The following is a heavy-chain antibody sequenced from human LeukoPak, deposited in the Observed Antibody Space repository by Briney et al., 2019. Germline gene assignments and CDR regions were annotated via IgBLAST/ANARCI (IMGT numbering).Heavy chain of an antibody. D-gene: IGHD2-2*01. Sequence: SVKVSCKASGGTFSSYAISWVRQTPGHGLEWMERIIPIFGTANYAQKFQGRVTITTDESTSTAYMELSSLRSEDTAVYYCARDTFFSCSSTSCSDYWGQGTLVTVSS. V-gene: IGHV1-69*05. J-gene: IGHJ4*02. CDR2: IIPIFGTA. CDR1: GGTFSSYA. CDR3: ARDTFFSCSSTSCSDY.